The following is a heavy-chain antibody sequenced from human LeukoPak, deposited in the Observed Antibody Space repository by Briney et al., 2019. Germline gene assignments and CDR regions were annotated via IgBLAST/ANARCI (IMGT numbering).Heavy chain of an antibody. J-gene: IGHJ4*02. CDR3: ARGRVTGDCVRDFDY. CDR1: GFTFSSYE. CDR2: VSSSGCTI. V-gene: IGHV3-48*03. Sequence: QAGGSLRLSCAASGFTFSSYEMNSVRQAPGKGLEWFSYVSSSGCTIFYADSVKGRFTISRDNAKNSLYLQMKSLRAEDKAVYYCARGRVTGDCVRDFDYWGQGTLVTVSS. D-gene: IGHD2-21*02.